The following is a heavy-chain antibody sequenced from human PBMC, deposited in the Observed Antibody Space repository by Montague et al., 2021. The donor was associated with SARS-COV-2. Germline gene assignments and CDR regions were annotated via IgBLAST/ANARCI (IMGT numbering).Heavy chain of an antibody. V-gene: IGHV3-30*04. J-gene: IGHJ4*02. CDR1: GFTFSSYA. CDR2: ISYDGSNK. Sequence: SLRLSCAASGFTFSSYAMHWVRQAPGKGLEWVAVISYDGSNKYYADSVKGRFTISRDNSKNTLYLQMNSLRAEDTAVYYCARARHGSYCDYFDYWGQGTLVTVSS. D-gene: IGHD1-26*01. CDR3: ARARHGSYCDYFDY.